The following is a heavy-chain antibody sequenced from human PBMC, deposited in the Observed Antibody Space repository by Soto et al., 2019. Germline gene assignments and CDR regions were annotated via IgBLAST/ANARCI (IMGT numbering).Heavy chain of an antibody. Sequence: QVQLVQSGAEVKKPGSSVKVSCKASGGTFSSYTISWVRQAPGQGLEWMGRIIPILGIANYAQKFQGRVTITADKSTSTAYMELSSLRSEVTAVYYCARGRMDATRGGGNPPDYWGQGTLVTVSS. CDR3: ARGRMDATRGGGNPPDY. V-gene: IGHV1-69*02. CDR1: GGTFSSYT. D-gene: IGHD2-15*01. J-gene: IGHJ4*02. CDR2: IIPILGIA.